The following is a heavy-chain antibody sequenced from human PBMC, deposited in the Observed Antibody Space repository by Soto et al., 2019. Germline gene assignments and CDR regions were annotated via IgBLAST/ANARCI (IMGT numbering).Heavy chain of an antibody. V-gene: IGHV3-23*01. CDR2: ISGSGQTT. J-gene: IGHJ5*02. CDR1: GFTFSRFA. CDR3: AKDQRKPAIFGVVTVS. D-gene: IGHD3-3*01. Sequence: RVSCAGSGFTFSRFAMSRVRQIPGKGLEWISAISGSGQTTYYADSVKGRFTVSSDNSNNTLYLQMNSLSAEDTAIYYCAKDQRKPAIFGVVTVSWGQGTLVTVSS.